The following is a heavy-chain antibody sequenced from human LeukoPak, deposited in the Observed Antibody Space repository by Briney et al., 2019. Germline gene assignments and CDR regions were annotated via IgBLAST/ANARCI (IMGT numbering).Heavy chain of an antibody. CDR3: ARERGGSFLNWFDP. CDR2: IYTSGST. D-gene: IGHD2-15*01. CDR1: GGSISSYY. V-gene: IGHV4-4*07. Sequence: PSETLSLTCTVSGGSISSYYWSWIRQPAGKGLEWIGRIYTSGSTNYNRSLKSLVTMSVDTSKNQFPLKLRSVTAADTAVYYCARERGGSFLNWFDPWGQGTLGTVSS. J-gene: IGHJ5*02.